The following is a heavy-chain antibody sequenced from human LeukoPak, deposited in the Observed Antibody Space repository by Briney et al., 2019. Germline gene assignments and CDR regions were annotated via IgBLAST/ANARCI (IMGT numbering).Heavy chain of an antibody. J-gene: IGHJ4*02. CDR1: GGSFSGYY. CDR3: VRDRTTGTDDY. CDR2: INHSGST. Sequence: PSETLSLTCAAYGGSFSGYYWSWIRQPPGKGLEWIGEINHSGSTNYNPSLKSRVTISVDTSKNQFSLKLSSVTAEDTAVYYCVRDRTTGTDDYWGQGTLVTVSS. D-gene: IGHD1-1*01. V-gene: IGHV4-34*01.